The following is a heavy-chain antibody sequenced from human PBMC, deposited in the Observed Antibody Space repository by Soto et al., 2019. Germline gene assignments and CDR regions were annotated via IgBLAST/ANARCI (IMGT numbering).Heavy chain of an antibody. J-gene: IGHJ4*02. CDR3: GKTASMTNRDGFDH. CDR1: GFTFSSYA. CDR2: ISGSGSNP. Sequence: EVQVLESGGGLVQPGGSLRLSCAASGFTFSSYAMSWVRQAPGQGLEWVSAISGSGSNPYYADSVKGRFTTSKDNSKNSLYLQMNSPRTEDSALYYWGKTASMTNRDGFDHWGQGTLVTVSS. V-gene: IGHV3-23*01.